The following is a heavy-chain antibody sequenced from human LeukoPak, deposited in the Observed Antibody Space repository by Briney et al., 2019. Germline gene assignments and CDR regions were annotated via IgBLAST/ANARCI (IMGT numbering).Heavy chain of an antibody. J-gene: IGHJ6*03. CDR2: INPNSGGT. V-gene: IGHV1-2*02. CDR3: ARAATTKRDYYYYYMYV. D-gene: IGHD4-11*01. CDR1: GYTFTGYY. Sequence: GASVKVSCKASGYTFTGYYMHWVRQAPGQGLEWMGWINPNSGGTNYAQKFQGRVTMTRDTSISTAYMELSRLRSDDTAVYYCARAATTKRDYYYYYMYVWGKGTTVTVSS.